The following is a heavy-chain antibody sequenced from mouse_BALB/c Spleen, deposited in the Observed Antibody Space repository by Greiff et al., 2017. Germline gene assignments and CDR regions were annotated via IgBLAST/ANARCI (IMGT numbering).Heavy chain of an antibody. V-gene: IGHV3-2*02. CDR1: GYSITSDYA. Sequence: EVKLMESGPGLVKPSQSLSLTCTVTGYSITSDYAWNWIRQFPGNKLEWMGYISYSGSTSYNPSLKSRIFITRDTSKNQFFLQLNSVTTEDTATYYCARRQLGGDWYFDVWGAGTTVTVSS. CDR3: ARRQLGGDWYFDV. CDR2: ISYSGST. J-gene: IGHJ1*01. D-gene: IGHD4-1*02.